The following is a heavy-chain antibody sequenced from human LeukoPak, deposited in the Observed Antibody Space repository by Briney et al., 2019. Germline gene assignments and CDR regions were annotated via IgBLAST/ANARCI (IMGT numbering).Heavy chain of an antibody. CDR2: IRYDGSNK. D-gene: IGHD3-10*01. CDR1: GFTFSSYG. J-gene: IGHJ1*01. CDR3: TRVFGGVRGVLIH. V-gene: IGHV3-30*02. Sequence: GGSLRLSCAASGFTFSSYGMHWVRQAPGKGLEWVAFIRYDGSNKYYADSVKGRFTISRDNSKNSLYLEMNNLRVEDTAVYFCTRVFGGVRGVLIHWGQGTLVSVSS.